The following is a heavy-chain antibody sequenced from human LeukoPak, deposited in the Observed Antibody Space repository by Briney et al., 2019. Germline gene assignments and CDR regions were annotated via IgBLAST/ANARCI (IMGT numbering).Heavy chain of an antibody. CDR3: AREPCRVRFLRRWYYYMDV. CDR1: GFTVSSNY. V-gene: IGHV3-53*01. D-gene: IGHD3-3*01. J-gene: IGHJ6*03. Sequence: PGGSLRLSCAASGFTVSSNYMNWVRQAPGKGLEWVSVFYSGGNTYYADSVKGRFTISRDNSKNTVYLQMNSLRAEDTAVYYCAREPCRVRFLRRWYYYMDVWGKGTTVTVSS. CDR2: FYSGGNT.